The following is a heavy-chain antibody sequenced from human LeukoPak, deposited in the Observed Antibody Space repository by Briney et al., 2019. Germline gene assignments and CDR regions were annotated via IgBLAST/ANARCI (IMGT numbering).Heavy chain of an antibody. CDR3: ARDGSGSYYRYYFDY. CDR1: GGSISSYY. V-gene: IGHV4-59*01. J-gene: IGHJ4*02. CDR2: IYYSGST. D-gene: IGHD3-10*01. Sequence: SETLSLTCTVSGGSISSYYWSWIRQPPGKGLEWIGYIYYSGSTNYNPSLKSRVTISVDTSKNQFSLKLSSVTAADTAVYYCARDGSGSYYRYYFDYWGQGTLVTVSS.